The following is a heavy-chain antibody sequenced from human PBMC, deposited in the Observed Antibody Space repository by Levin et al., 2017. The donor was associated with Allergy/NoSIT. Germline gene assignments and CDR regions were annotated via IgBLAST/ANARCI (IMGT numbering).Heavy chain of an antibody. J-gene: IGHJ1*01. D-gene: IGHD6-19*01. V-gene: IGHV3-30-3*01. CDR2: ISYDGSNK. CDR1: GFTFSSYA. CDR3: ARARGGYSSGWYANYFQH. Sequence: GESLKISCAASGFTFSSYAMHWVRQAPGKGLEWVAVISYDGSNKYYADSVKGRFTISRDNSKNTLYLQMNSLRAEDTAVYYCARARGGYSSGWYANYFQHWGQGTLVTVSS.